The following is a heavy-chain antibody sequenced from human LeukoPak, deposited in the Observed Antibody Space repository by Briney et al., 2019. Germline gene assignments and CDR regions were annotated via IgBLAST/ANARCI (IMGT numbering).Heavy chain of an antibody. Sequence: PGGSLRLSCAASGFTFSSYEMNWVRQAPGKGLEWVSYISSSGSTIYYADSVKGRFTISRDDSKNTLYLQMNSLRAEDTAVYYCAKDGEQQLVSAFDIWGQGTMVTVSS. CDR2: ISSSGSTI. D-gene: IGHD6-13*01. CDR3: AKDGEQQLVSAFDI. V-gene: IGHV3-48*03. J-gene: IGHJ3*02. CDR1: GFTFSSYE.